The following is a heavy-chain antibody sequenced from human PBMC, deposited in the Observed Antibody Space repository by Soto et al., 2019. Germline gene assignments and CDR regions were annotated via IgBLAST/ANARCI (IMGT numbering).Heavy chain of an antibody. Sequence: GGSLRLSCTASGFTFGDYAMSWFRQAPGKGLEWVGFIRSKAYGGTTEYAASVKGRFTISRDDSKSIAYLQMNSLKTEDTAVYYCTREAVATYNAFPSGWYNWFDPWGQGTLVTVSS. CDR3: TREAVATYNAFPSGWYNWFDP. J-gene: IGHJ5*02. CDR2: IRSKAYGGTT. D-gene: IGHD6-19*01. CDR1: GFTFGDYA. V-gene: IGHV3-49*03.